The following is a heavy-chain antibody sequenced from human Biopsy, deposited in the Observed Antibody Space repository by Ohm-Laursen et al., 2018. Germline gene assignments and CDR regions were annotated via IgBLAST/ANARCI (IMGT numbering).Heavy chain of an antibody. Sequence: SETLSLTCSVSGGSMTGYEWSWIRLAPGKGLEWIGYIYYSVMTNYNPSLQSRVSISVDTSRNQVSLTLSSVTAADTAVYYCARDSGILNYGNFKYYHYYGMDVWGQGTKVTVSS. CDR3: ARDSGILNYGNFKYYHYYGMDV. J-gene: IGHJ6*02. D-gene: IGHD4-11*01. CDR2: IYYSVMT. CDR1: GGSMTGYE. V-gene: IGHV4-59*01.